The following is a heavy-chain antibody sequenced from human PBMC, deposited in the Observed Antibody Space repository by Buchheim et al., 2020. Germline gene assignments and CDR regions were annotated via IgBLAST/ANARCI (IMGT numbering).Heavy chain of an antibody. CDR1: GGSISSYY. V-gene: IGHV4-59*01. J-gene: IGHJ4*02. CDR3: ARGDTWGDSRFDY. D-gene: IGHD2-21*02. CDR2: IYYSGST. Sequence: QVQLQESGPGLVKPSETLSLTCTVSGGSISSYYWSWIRQPPGKGLEWIGYIYYSGSTNYNPSLKSRVTISVDTSKNQFSLKLSSVTAADTAVYYCARGDTWGDSRFDYWGQGTL.